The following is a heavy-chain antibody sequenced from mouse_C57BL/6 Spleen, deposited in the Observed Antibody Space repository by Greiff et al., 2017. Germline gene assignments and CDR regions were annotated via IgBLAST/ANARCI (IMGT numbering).Heavy chain of an antibody. Sequence: VKLQESGPGLLQPSQTLSLTCSSSGFSLSTFGMGVGWIRQPSGKGLDWLAHIWWGDDKYYNPALKSRLSISKDTSKTQVFLKRANVDTADTATYYCARIRGDYYGSSRYFDVWGTGTTVTVSS. CDR2: IWWGDDK. J-gene: IGHJ1*03. CDR3: ARIRGDYYGSSRYFDV. CDR1: GFSLSTFGMG. V-gene: IGHV8-8*01. D-gene: IGHD1-1*01.